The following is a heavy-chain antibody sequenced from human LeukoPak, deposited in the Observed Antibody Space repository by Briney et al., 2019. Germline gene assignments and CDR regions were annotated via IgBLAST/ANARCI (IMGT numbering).Heavy chain of an antibody. CDR2: TYYRSKWYI. Sequence: SQTLSLTCDMSGDSVSSNSAIWHWIRQSPSRGLERLGRTYYRSKWYIEYALSVKSRITIKPETSKNQFSLQLNSVTPEDTAVYYCARHRGGFFDYWGQGTLVTVSS. D-gene: IGHD3-10*01. V-gene: IGHV6-1*01. J-gene: IGHJ4*02. CDR3: ARHRGGFFDY. CDR1: GDSVSSNSAI.